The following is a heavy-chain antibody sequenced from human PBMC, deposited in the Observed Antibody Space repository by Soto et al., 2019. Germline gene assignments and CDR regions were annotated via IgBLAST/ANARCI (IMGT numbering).Heavy chain of an antibody. J-gene: IGHJ6*03. D-gene: IGHD2-15*01. CDR1: GFTFSNYW. Sequence: EVQLVESGGGLVQPGGSLRLSCAAYGFTFSNYWMYWVRQAPGKGLVWVSRINSDGSVSSYADSVKGRLTISRDNVKNTLYLQMDSLRAEDTAVYYCARGDCVGGTCYSLAGSFYYYMDVWGKGTTVTVFS. V-gene: IGHV3-74*01. CDR3: ARGDCVGGTCYSLAGSFYYYMDV. CDR2: INSDGSVS.